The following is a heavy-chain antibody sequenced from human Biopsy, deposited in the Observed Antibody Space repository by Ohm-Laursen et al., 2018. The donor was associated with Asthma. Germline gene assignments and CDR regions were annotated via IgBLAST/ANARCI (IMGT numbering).Heavy chain of an antibody. Sequence: GASVKVSCKPSGDTFGSYAISWVRQAPGQGLEWMGGISPIFGRVNYAQKFEGRATIIADLFTRTAYVELSSLRSDDTAVYYCARPDPGRPIVYYYYGMDVWGQGTTVTVYS. CDR1: GDTFGSYA. CDR2: ISPIFGRV. CDR3: ARPDPGRPIVYYYYGMDV. V-gene: IGHV1-69*13. J-gene: IGHJ6*02. D-gene: IGHD1-26*01.